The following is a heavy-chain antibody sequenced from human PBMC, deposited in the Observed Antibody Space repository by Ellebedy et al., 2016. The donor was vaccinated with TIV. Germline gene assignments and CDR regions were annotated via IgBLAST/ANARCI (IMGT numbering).Heavy chain of an antibody. J-gene: IGHJ4*02. CDR2: ISSDGSNK. CDR1: GFTFSTYG. V-gene: IGHV3-30*03. D-gene: IGHD4-17*01. Sequence: GESLKISCAASGFTFSTYGMHWVRQAPGKGLEWVAVISSDGSNKYYVDSVKGRFTISRDNSKNTLYLQMNGLRAEDTAVYYCARAPLDYGDYYFDYWGQGTLVTVSS. CDR3: ARAPLDYGDYYFDY.